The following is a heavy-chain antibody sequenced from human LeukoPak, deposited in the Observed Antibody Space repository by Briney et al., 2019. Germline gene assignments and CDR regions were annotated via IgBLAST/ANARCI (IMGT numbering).Heavy chain of an antibody. V-gene: IGHV3-21*01. CDR3: ARGNSPVWGSYRNFDY. CDR1: GFTFSSYS. CDR2: ISSSSSYI. D-gene: IGHD3-16*02. J-gene: IGHJ4*02. Sequence: KSGGSLRLSCAASGFTFSSYSMNWVRQAPGKGLEWVSSISSSSSYIYYADSVKGRFTISRDNAKNSLYLQMNSLRAEDTAVYYCARGNSPVWGSYRNFDYWGQGTLVTVSS.